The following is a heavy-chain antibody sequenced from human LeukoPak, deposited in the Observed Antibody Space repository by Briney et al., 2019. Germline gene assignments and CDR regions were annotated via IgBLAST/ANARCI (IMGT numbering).Heavy chain of an antibody. D-gene: IGHD3-10*01. CDR3: AREGRVWFGEFDYYYYMDV. V-gene: IGHV4-4*07. CDR1: GGSISSYY. CDR2: IYTSGST. J-gene: IGHJ6*03. Sequence: SETLSLTCTVSGGSISSYYWSWIRQPAGKGLEWIGRIYTSGSTNYNPSLKSRVTISVDTSKNQFSLKLSSVTAADTAVYYCAREGRVWFGEFDYYYYMDVWGKGTTVTISS.